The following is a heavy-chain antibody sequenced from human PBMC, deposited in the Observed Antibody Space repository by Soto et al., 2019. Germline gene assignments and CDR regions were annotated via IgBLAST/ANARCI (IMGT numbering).Heavy chain of an antibody. CDR3: ARDHSTVAGTPDDAFDI. D-gene: IGHD6-19*01. Sequence: ASVKVSCKASGYTFTGYYMHWVRQAPGQGLEWMGWINPNSGGTNYAQKFQGWVTMTRDTSISTAYMELSRLRSDDTAVYYCARDHSTVAGTPDDAFDIWGQGTMVTVSS. CDR1: GYTFTGYY. CDR2: INPNSGGT. V-gene: IGHV1-2*04. J-gene: IGHJ3*02.